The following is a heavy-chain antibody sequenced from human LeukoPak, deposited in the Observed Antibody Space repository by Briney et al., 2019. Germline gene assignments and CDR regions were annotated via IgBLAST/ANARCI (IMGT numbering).Heavy chain of an antibody. CDR3: ARVQILGRIVVVVAATPDFDY. J-gene: IGHJ4*02. CDR1: GYTFTGYY. V-gene: IGHV1-2*02. D-gene: IGHD2-15*01. Sequence: ASVKVSCKASGYTFTGYYMHWVRQAPGQGLEWMGWINPNSGGTNYAQKFQGRVTMTRDTSISTAYMELSRLRSDDTAVYYCARVQILGRIVVVVAATPDFDYWGQGTLVTVPS. CDR2: INPNSGGT.